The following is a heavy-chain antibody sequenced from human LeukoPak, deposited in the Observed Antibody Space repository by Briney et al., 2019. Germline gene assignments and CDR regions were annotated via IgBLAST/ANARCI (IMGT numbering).Heavy chain of an antibody. CDR3: ARVGYYYVSGGFYAQPFDF. CDR2: IYPADSDT. J-gene: IGHJ4*02. Sequence: GESLKISCKVSGYSFTNYWIGWVRQMPGKGPEWMGIIYPADSDTRYRPSFQGQVTMSADESISTAYLQWSSLKASDTAIYYCARVGYYYVSGGFYAQPFDFWGQGTLVTVSS. V-gene: IGHV5-51*01. CDR1: GYSFTNYW. D-gene: IGHD3-22*01.